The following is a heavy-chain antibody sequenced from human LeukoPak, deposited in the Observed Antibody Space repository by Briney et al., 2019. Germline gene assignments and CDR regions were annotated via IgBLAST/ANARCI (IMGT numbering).Heavy chain of an antibody. CDR3: ATNRDGYNGGY. V-gene: IGHV3-7*03. D-gene: IGHD5-24*01. CDR2: IKQDGSEK. CDR1: GFTFSSYW. J-gene: IGHJ4*02. Sequence: PGGSLRLSCAASGFTFSSYWMSWVRQAPGKGLEWVANIKQDGSEKYYVDSVKGRFTIPRDNSKNTLYLQMNSLRAEDTAVYYCATNRDGYNGGYWGQGTLLTISS.